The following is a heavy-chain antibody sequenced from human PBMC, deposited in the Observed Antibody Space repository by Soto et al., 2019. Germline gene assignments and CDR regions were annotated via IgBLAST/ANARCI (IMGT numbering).Heavy chain of an antibody. D-gene: IGHD3-10*01. J-gene: IGHJ4*02. V-gene: IGHV3-23*01. CDR2: ISGSGGST. Sequence: PPGGSLRLSCAASGFTFSSYAMSWVRQAPGKGLEWVSAISGSGGSTYYADSVKGRFTISRDNSKNTLYLQMNSLRAEDTAVYYCAKDPGELLYNRLYYYDYWGQGTLVTVSS. CDR3: AKDPGELLYNRLYYYDY. CDR1: GFTFSSYA.